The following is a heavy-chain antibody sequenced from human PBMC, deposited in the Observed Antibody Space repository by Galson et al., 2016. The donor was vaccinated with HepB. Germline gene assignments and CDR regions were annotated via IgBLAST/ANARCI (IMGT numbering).Heavy chain of an antibody. J-gene: IGHJ5*02. CDR3: AALSADMIRGLPKLS. CDR1: GGSISSGAYF. Sequence: LSLTCTVSGGSISSGAYFWTWIRQHPGKGLEWIGYIYYTGNTDYNPSLTSRVTISVDTSKNQFSLKLNSVTAADTALYYCAALSADMIRGLPKLSWGQGTLVTVSS. V-gene: IGHV4-31*03. D-gene: IGHD3-10*01. CDR2: IYYTGNT.